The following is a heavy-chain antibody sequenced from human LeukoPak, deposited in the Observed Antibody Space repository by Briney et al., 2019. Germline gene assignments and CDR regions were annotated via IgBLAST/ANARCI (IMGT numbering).Heavy chain of an antibody. V-gene: IGHV5-51*01. Sequence: PGESLKISCKGSGYSFTSYWIGWVSQMHGKGLEWMGTIYPGDSDTRYSPSFQGQVTISADKSISTAYLQWSSLKASDTAIYYCARHVGTAMALDYWGQGTLVTVSS. CDR1: GYSFTSYW. CDR2: IYPGDSDT. D-gene: IGHD5-18*01. J-gene: IGHJ4*02. CDR3: ARHVGTAMALDY.